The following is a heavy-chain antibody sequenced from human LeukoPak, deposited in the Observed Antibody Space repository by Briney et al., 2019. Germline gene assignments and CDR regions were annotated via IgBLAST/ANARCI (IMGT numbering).Heavy chain of an antibody. Sequence: GGSLRISCAASGFTFSSYWMSWVRQAPGKGLEWVANIKQDGSEKYYVDSVKGRFTISRDNAKNSLYLQMNSLRAEDTAVYYCAREDGYIQSYFDYWGQGTLVTVSS. CDR2: IKQDGSEK. CDR1: GFTFSSYW. J-gene: IGHJ4*02. V-gene: IGHV3-7*01. D-gene: IGHD5-12*01. CDR3: AREDGYIQSYFDY.